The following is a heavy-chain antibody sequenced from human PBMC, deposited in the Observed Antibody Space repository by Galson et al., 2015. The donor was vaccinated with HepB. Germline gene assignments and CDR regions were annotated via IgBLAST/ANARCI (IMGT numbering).Heavy chain of an antibody. V-gene: IGHV3-33*01. D-gene: IGHD3-10*01. CDR1: GFTFSTYA. CDR3: ARDTMLRGVLLRYYFDY. CDR2: IWSDGSSK. Sequence: SLRLSCAASGFTFSTYAMHWVRQAPGRGLEWVAFIWSDGSSKYYADSVKGRFTISRDDSKNTLYLQMNSLRAEDTAVYYCARDTMLRGVLLRYYFDYWGQGTLVTVSS. J-gene: IGHJ4*02.